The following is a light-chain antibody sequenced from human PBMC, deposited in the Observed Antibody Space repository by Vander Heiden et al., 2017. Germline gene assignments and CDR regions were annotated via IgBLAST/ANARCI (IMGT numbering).Light chain of an antibody. J-gene: IGLJ2*01. CDR2: GKN. CDR1: SLRSYY. V-gene: IGLV3-19*01. CDR3: NSRDSSGNHLSVV. Sequence: SSELTQDPAVSVALGQTVRITCQGDSLRSYYASWYQQKPGQAPVLVIYGKNNRPSGIPDRFSGSSSGNTASLTITGAQAEDEADYYCNSRDSSGNHLSVVCGGGTKLTVL.